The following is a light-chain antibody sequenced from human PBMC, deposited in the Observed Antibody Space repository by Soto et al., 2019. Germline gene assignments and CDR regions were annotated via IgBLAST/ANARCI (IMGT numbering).Light chain of an antibody. CDR1: QSISSC. CDR3: KQVGTCHPRT. V-gene: IGKV1-5*03. CDR2: KAS. J-gene: IGKJ1*01. Sequence: MTQSPSTLPTHEGDRVTITCRARQSISSCLAWYQQKPGKAPKLLIYKASTVESGVPSNFSGSGSGTEFPLTMSIQPEDFFVYYCKQVGTCHPRTFCQVTKVDIK.